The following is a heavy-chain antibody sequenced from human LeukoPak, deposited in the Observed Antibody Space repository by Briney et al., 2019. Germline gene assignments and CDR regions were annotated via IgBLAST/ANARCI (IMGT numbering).Heavy chain of an antibody. D-gene: IGHD5-18*01. CDR3: ARDAGYGYDRFDY. J-gene: IGHJ4*02. CDR2: IKEDGSDK. CDR1: GFIFSSYW. V-gene: IGHV3-7*01. Sequence: GGSLRLSCAASGFIFSSYWMAWVRQAPGKGLEWVANIKEDGSDKNYVDSVRGRFTISRDNAKNSLYLQMNSLRAEDTAVYYCARDAGYGYDRFDYWGQGTQVTVSS.